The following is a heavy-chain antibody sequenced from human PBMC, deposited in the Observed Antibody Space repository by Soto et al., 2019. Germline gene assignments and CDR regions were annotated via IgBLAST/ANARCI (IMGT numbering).Heavy chain of an antibody. J-gene: IGHJ4*02. V-gene: IGHV4-34*01. D-gene: IGHD3-3*01. Sequence: PSETLSLTCAVYGGSFSGYYWSWIRQPPGKGLEWIGEINHSGSTNYNPSLKSRVTISVDTSKNQFSLKLSSVTAADTAVYYCARGSGVLRFLEWLFLAWGQGTLVTVSS. CDR2: INHSGST. CDR3: ARGSGVLRFLEWLFLA. CDR1: GGSFSGYY.